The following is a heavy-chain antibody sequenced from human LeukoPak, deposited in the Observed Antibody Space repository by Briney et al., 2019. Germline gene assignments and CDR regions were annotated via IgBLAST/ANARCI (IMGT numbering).Heavy chain of an antibody. V-gene: IGHV1-2*02. J-gene: IGHJ4*02. CDR3: ARDRGSYPYSFDY. CDR2: FNPNSGDT. Sequence: ASVKVSCKASGYTFSDYYMHWVRQAPGQGLERMGWFNPNSGDTKYAQKFQGRVTMTRDTSISTAYMELSRLRSDDTAVYYCARDRGSYPYSFDYWGQGTLVTVSS. CDR1: GYTFSDYY. D-gene: IGHD1-26*01.